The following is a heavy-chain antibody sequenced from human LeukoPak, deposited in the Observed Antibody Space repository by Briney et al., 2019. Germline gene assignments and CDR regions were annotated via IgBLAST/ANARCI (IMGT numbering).Heavy chain of an antibody. CDR3: ARDLGAVAARFDY. D-gene: IGHD6-19*01. CDR1: GYTFTGYY. CDR2: INPNSGGT. V-gene: IGHV1-2*02. J-gene: IGHJ4*02. Sequence: AASVKVSCKASGYTFTGYYMHWVRQAPGQGLEWMGWINPNSGGTNYAQKFQGRVTMTRDTSISTAYMELSRLRSDDTAVYYCARDLGAVAARFDYWGQGTLVTVSS.